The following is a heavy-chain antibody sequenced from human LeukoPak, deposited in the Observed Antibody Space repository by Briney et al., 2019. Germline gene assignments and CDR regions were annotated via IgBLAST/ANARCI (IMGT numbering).Heavy chain of an antibody. J-gene: IGHJ6*03. D-gene: IGHD1-26*01. Sequence: GGSLRLSCAASGFSFSSYRMNWVRQAPGKGLEWVSSVSNSGDYIHYADSVKGRFTISRDNSKNSLYLQMNSLRAEDTAVYYCARDPYSGSYGNYYYYFMDVWGKGTTVTISS. CDR2: VSNSGDYI. V-gene: IGHV3-21*06. CDR1: GFSFSSYR. CDR3: ARDPYSGSYGNYYYYFMDV.